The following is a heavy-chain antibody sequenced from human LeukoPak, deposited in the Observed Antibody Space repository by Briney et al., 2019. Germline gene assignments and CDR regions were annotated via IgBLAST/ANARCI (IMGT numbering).Heavy chain of an antibody. CDR2: INPNSGGT. CDR1: GYTFTGYY. V-gene: IGHV1-2*02. J-gene: IGHJ4*02. CDR3: ARDQVFGIAVAGTDY. Sequence: ASVKVSCKASGYTFTGYYMHRVRQAPGQGLEWMGWINPNSGGTNYAQKFQGRVTMTRDTSISTAYMELSRLRSDDTAVYYCARDQVFGIAVAGTDYWGQGTLVTVSS. D-gene: IGHD6-19*01.